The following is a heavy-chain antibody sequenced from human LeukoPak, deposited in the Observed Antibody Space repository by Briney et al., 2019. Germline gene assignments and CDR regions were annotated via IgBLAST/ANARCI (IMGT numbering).Heavy chain of an antibody. J-gene: IGHJ3*01. D-gene: IGHD3-16*01. CDR1: GGSISSYY. CDR2: VYQSGTT. V-gene: IGHV4-59*08. CDR3: ARAARSQISIIKMIHGAFDV. Sequence: SETLSLTCNVSGGSISSYYWSWIRQSPGKELEWIGYVYQSGTTSYSPSLKRRVTISADMSKNHFSLKLRSVTATDTAVYYCARAARSQISIIKMIHGAFDVWGQGTKVTVSS.